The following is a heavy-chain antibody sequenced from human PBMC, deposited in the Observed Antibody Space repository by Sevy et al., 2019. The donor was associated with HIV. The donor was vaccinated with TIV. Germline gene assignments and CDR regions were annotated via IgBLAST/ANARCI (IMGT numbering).Heavy chain of an antibody. J-gene: IGHJ6*02. CDR3: ARDCSSTSCLWGLDV. CDR1: GFSFSKYD. D-gene: IGHD2-2*01. V-gene: IGHV3-30*02. Sequence: GGSLRLSCAASGFSFSKYDMHWVRQAPGKGLEWLTFIQYDGSYKDYAGSVKGRLTISRDNAKNTLYLQMNSLRAEDTALYYCARDCSSTSCLWGLDVWGQGTTVTVSS. CDR2: IQYDGSYK.